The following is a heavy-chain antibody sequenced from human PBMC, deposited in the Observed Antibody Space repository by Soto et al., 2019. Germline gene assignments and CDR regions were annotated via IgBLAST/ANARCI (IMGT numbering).Heavy chain of an antibody. Sequence: QVQLQESGPGLVKPSETLSLSCTDSGGSFTSYYWGWIRQPPGKEMEWIGYVHHSWGSAYNPSLQSRVAISLDTSKSQFSLKLTSVTATDTALYYCARQGFALLHGLVDVWCQGTTVIVSS. CDR1: GGSFTSYY. V-gene: IGHV4-59*08. J-gene: IGHJ6*02. CDR2: VHHSWGS. D-gene: IGHD3-10*01. CDR3: ARQGFALLHGLVDV.